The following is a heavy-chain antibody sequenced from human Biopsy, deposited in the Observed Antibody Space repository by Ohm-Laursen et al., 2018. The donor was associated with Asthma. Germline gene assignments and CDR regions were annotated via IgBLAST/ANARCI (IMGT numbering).Heavy chain of an antibody. CDR3: ARTFHFWSPYHAEHYQL. J-gene: IGHJ1*01. CDR1: GFSFSNYG. CDR2: IKHDGSEK. Sequence: GSLRLSCTASGFSFSNYGMHWVRQVPGKGLEWVANIKHDGSEKNYVDSLKGRFTISRDNAKNSLYLQMNSLRAEDTAVYYCARTFHFWSPYHAEHYQLWGQGTLVTVPS. D-gene: IGHD3-3*02. V-gene: IGHV3-7*01.